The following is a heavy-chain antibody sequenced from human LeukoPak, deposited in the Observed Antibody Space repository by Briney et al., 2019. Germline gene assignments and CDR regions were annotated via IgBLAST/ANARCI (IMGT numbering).Heavy chain of an antibody. CDR3: ARGGGDYYMDV. CDR2: VYYSGSS. V-gene: IGHV4-39*07. CDR1: GGSISSSSYY. Sequence: SETLSLTCTVSGGSISSSSYYWGWIRQPPGKGLEWIGSVYYSGSSYYNPSLKSRVTISVDTSKNQFSLKLSSVTAADTAVYYCARGGGDYYMDVWDKGTTVTVSS. D-gene: IGHD3-10*01. J-gene: IGHJ6*03.